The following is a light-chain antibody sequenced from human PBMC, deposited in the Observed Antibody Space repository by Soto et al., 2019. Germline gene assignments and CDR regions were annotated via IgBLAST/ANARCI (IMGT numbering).Light chain of an antibody. J-gene: IGKJ2*01. CDR3: QQYRSSPPYP. CDR2: GAS. Sequence: EIVLTQSPGTLSLSPGERATLSCRASQSVSSSYLAWYQQKPGQAPRLLIYGASSRATGIPDRFRGSASGTDFTLTISRLEPEDFAVYYCQQYRSSPPYPFGQGTKLEIK. CDR1: QSVSSSY. V-gene: IGKV3-20*01.